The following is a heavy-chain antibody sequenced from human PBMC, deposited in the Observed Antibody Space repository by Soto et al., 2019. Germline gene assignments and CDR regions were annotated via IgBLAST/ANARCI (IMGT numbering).Heavy chain of an antibody. CDR3: CRGQGAPIGDYYDHGLDV. D-gene: IGHD2-2*02. CDR2: IRSRANNYAT. Sequence: EVQLVESGGGLVQPGGSLKLSCVGSGFIFGGSAIHWVRQASGKGLEWVGRIRSRANNYATSSAVSVRGRFTFSRDDSKNTAYLQMTTLKSDDTAIYYCCRGQGAPIGDYYDHGLDVWGQGTPITVS. CDR1: GFIFGGSA. J-gene: IGHJ6*02. V-gene: IGHV3-73*02.